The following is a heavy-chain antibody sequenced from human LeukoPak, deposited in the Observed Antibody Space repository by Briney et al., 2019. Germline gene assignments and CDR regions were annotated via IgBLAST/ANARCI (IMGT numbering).Heavy chain of an antibody. CDR1: GFTFSSYW. CDR2: INSDGSST. Sequence: GGSLRLSCAASGFTFSSYWMHWVRQAPGKGLVWVSRINSDGSSTSYADSVKGRFTISRDNAKNTLYLQMNSLRAEDTAVYYCARYCSSDEFDPWGQGTLVTVSS. D-gene: IGHD2-2*01. CDR3: ARYCSSDEFDP. J-gene: IGHJ5*02. V-gene: IGHV3-74*01.